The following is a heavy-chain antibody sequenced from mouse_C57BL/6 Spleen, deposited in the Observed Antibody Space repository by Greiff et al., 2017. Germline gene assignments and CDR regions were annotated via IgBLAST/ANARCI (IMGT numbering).Heavy chain of an antibody. CDR2: ISSGGSYT. V-gene: IGHV5-6*01. Sequence: DVHLVESGGDLVKPGGSLKLSCAASGFTFSSYGMSWVRQTPDKRLEWVATISSGGSYTYYPDSVKGRFTISRDNAKNTLYLQMSSLKSEDTAMYYCARHVYMITDWYFDVWGTGTTVTVSS. D-gene: IGHD2-4*01. CDR1: GFTFSSYG. CDR3: ARHVYMITDWYFDV. J-gene: IGHJ1*03.